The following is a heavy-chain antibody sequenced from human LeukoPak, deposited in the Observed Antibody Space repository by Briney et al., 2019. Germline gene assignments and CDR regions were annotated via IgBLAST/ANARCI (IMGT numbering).Heavy chain of an antibody. CDR1: GYTFTSYD. J-gene: IGHJ6*03. V-gene: IGHV1-8*01. D-gene: IGHD3-10*01. Sequence: GASVKVSCKASGYTFTSYDINWVRQATGQGLEWMGWMNPNSGNTGYAQKFQGRVTMTRNTSISTAYMELSSLRSEDTAVYYCARGVRRGRRGGPHYYYYYMDVWGKGTTVTVSS. CDR2: MNPNSGNT. CDR3: ARGVRRGRRGGPHYYYYYMDV.